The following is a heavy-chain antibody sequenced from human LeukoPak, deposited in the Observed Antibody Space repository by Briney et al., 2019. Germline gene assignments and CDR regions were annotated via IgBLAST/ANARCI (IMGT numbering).Heavy chain of an antibody. CDR2: ISYDGSNK. D-gene: IGHD4-17*01. CDR1: GFTFSSYG. J-gene: IGHJ2*01. CDR3: ARDPGDNVVLWYFDL. Sequence: GGSLRLSCAASGFTFSSYGMHWVRQAPGKGLEWVAVISYDGSNKYYADSVKGRFTISRDNSKNTLYLQMNSLRAEDTAVYYCARDPGDNVVLWYFDLWGRGTLVTVSS. V-gene: IGHV3-30*03.